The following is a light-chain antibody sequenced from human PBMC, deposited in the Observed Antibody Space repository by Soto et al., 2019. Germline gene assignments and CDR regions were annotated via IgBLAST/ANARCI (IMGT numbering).Light chain of an antibody. J-gene: IGKJ1*01. CDR3: QQSYSTTWT. Sequence: DIQMTQSPSSLSASVGDRVTITCRASQSISNFLNWYQQKPGKAPKLLIYATSSVQTGVPSRFSGSGSGTDFTLTINSLQPEDFATYYCQQSYSTTWTFGQGTKVDI. CDR1: QSISNF. V-gene: IGKV1-39*01. CDR2: ATS.